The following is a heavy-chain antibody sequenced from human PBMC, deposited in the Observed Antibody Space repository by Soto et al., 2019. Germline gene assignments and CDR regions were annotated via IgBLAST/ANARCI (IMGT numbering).Heavy chain of an antibody. Sequence: PGGSLRLSCAASGFTFSSYAMHWVRQAPGKGLEWVAVISYDGSNKYYADSVKGRFTISRDNSKNTLYLQMNSLRAEDTAVYYCARGYCSGGSCHFYYYYGMDVWGQGTTVTVPS. J-gene: IGHJ6*02. CDR1: GFTFSSYA. CDR3: ARGYCSGGSCHFYYYYGMDV. CDR2: ISYDGSNK. V-gene: IGHV3-30-3*01. D-gene: IGHD2-15*01.